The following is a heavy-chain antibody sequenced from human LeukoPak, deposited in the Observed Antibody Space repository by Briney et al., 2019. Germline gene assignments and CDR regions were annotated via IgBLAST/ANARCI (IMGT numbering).Heavy chain of an antibody. CDR1: GFAFNTAW. J-gene: IGHJ4*02. Sequence: GGSLRLSCAASGFAFNTAWMSWVRQAPGQGLEWVGRIKSKASDGTVDYAAPVKGRFSISRDDSRNTLYLQMNSLKTEDTAVSYCVVDIPGESRLFDYRGQGTLVTVSS. CDR2: IKSKASDGTV. V-gene: IGHV3-15*01. D-gene: IGHD2-2*01. CDR3: VVDIPGESRLFDY.